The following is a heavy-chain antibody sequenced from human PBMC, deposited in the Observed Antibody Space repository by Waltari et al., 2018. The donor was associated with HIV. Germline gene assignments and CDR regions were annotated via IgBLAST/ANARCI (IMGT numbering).Heavy chain of an antibody. V-gene: IGHV3-43D*03. CDR2: ISWDGGST. J-gene: IGHJ3*02. CDR1: GSTFDAYA. CDR3: STYGDSEAFDI. Sequence: EVQLVESGGVVVQPGGSLRFSCAASGSTFDAYAMHWVRQATGKGLQWVSLISWDGGSTYYADSVKVRFTISRDNSKNSLYLQMNSLRAEDTALYYCSTYGDSEAFDIWGQGTMVTVSS. D-gene: IGHD4-17*01.